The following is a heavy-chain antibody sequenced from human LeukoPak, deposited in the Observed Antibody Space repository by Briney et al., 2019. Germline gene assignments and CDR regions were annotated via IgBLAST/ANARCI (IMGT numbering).Heavy chain of an antibody. CDR1: GGSISSSNW. Sequence: KASETLSLTCAVSGGSISSSNWWSWVRQPPGKGLEWIGEIYHSGSTNYNPSLKSRVTISVDKSKNQFSLKLSSVTAADTAVYYCARGSYYYDSSGYYHFDYWGQGTLVTVSS. CDR3: ARGSYYYDSSGYYHFDY. D-gene: IGHD3-22*01. J-gene: IGHJ4*02. CDR2: IYHSGST. V-gene: IGHV4-4*02.